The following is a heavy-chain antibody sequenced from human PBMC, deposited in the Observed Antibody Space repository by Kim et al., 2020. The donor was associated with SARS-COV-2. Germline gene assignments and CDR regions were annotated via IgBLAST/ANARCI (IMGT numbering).Heavy chain of an antibody. CDR3: ARGLSQSYYDFWSGYSYYFDY. CDR1: GYTFTSYD. Sequence: SVKVSCKASGYTFTSYDINWVRQATGQGLEWMGWMNPNSGNTGYAQKFQGRVTMTRNTSISTAYMELSSLRSEDTAVYYCARGLSQSYYDFWSGYSYYFDYWGQGTLVTVSS. CDR2: MNPNSGNT. V-gene: IGHV1-8*01. D-gene: IGHD3-3*01. J-gene: IGHJ4*02.